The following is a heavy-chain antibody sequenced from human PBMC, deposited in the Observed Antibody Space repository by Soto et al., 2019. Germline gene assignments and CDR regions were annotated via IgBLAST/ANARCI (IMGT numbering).Heavy chain of an antibody. J-gene: IGHJ5*02. CDR3: ARRPAQSNT. CDR1: GLPFSTYA. V-gene: IGHV3-23*01. Sequence: EVQLLESGGGLVQPGGSLGLSCAASGLPFSTYAMAWVRQAPGKGLEWVSSISASGGSTHYADSVKGRFIISRDNSKNTMYLQMDSLSVEDTAVYYCARRPAQSNTWGQGTLVTVSS. CDR2: ISASGGST.